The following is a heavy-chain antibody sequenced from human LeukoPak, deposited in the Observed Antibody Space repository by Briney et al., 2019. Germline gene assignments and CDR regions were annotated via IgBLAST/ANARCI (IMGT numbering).Heavy chain of an antibody. D-gene: IGHD4-17*01. J-gene: IGHJ3*02. CDR2: INHSGST. V-gene: IGHV4-34*01. CDR1: GGSFSGYY. Sequence: SETLSLTCAVYGGSFSGYYWSWIRQPPGKGLEWIGEINHSGSTNYNPSLKSRVTISVDTSKNQFSLKLSSVTAADTAVYYCARRRRIYGDYFVRAFDIWGQGTMVTVSS. CDR3: ARRRRIYGDYFVRAFDI.